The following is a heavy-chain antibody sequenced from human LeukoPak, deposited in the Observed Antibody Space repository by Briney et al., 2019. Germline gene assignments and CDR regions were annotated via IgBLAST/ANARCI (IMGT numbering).Heavy chain of an antibody. CDR3: AKDLLTAAAHNWFDP. D-gene: IGHD6-13*01. CDR2: IRYDGSNK. V-gene: IGHV3-30*02. CDR1: GFTFSSYG. J-gene: IGHJ5*02. Sequence: GGSLRLSCAASGFTFSSYGMHWVRQAPGKGLEWVAFIRYDGSNKYYADSVKGRFTISRDNSKNTLYLQMNSLRAEDTAVYYCAKDLLTAAAHNWFDPWGQGTLVTVSS.